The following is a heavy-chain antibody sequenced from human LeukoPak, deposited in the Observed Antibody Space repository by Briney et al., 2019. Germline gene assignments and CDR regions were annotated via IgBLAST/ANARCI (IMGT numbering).Heavy chain of an antibody. CDR1: GFTFSSYA. Sequence: GGSLRLSCAASGFTFSSYAMSWVRQAPGKGLEWVSAISGSGGSTYYADSVKGRFTISRDNSKNTLYLQMNSLRAEDTAVYYCATSFYDFWSGYYNADDAFDIWGQGTMVTVSS. CDR2: ISGSGGST. D-gene: IGHD3-3*01. J-gene: IGHJ3*02. V-gene: IGHV3-23*01. CDR3: ATSFYDFWSGYYNADDAFDI.